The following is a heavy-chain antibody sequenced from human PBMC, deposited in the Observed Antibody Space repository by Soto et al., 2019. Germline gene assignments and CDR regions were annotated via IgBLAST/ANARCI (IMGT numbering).Heavy chain of an antibody. J-gene: IGHJ6*02. D-gene: IGHD6-13*01. CDR3: ASSSGAAAGRYYYYGMDV. Sequence: ASVKVSCKASGYTFTSYSMHWVRQAPGQRLEWMGWINAGNGNTKYSQKFQGRVTITRDTSASTAYMELSSLRSEDTAVYYCASSSGAAAGRYYYYGMDVWGQGTTVTVSS. CDR2: INAGNGNT. V-gene: IGHV1-3*01. CDR1: GYTFTSYS.